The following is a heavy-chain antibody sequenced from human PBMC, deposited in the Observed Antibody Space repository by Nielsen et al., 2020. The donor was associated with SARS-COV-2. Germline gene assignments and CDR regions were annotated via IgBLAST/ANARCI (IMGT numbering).Heavy chain of an antibody. CDR2: ISADDGDT. CDR1: GYSFSSYA. Sequence: ASVKVSCKASGYSFSSYAINWVRQAPGQGLEWMGWISADDGDTKYAQKVKGRMTMTIDTSASTAYMDLTSLTSDDTAVYYCARDFSGDYDYVWGSPRPDYWGQGTLVTVSS. J-gene: IGHJ4*02. CDR3: ARDFSGDYDYVWGSPRPDY. D-gene: IGHD3-16*01. V-gene: IGHV1-18*01.